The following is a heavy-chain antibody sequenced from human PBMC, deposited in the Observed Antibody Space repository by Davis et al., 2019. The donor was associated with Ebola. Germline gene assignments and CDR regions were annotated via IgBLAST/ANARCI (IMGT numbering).Heavy chain of an antibody. CDR2: ISGSGGST. J-gene: IGHJ4*02. Sequence: GESLKISCAASGFTFSSYAISWVRQAPGKGLEWVPAISGSGGSTYYADSVKGRFTISRDNSKNTLYLQMNSLRAEDTAVYYCAKDLDDSSGSDHWGQGTLVTVSS. D-gene: IGHD3-22*01. CDR3: AKDLDDSSGSDH. CDR1: GFTFSSYA. V-gene: IGHV3-23*01.